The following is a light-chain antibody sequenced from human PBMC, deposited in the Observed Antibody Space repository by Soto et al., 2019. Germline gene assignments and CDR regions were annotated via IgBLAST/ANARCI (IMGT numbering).Light chain of an antibody. V-gene: IGKV1-39*01. CDR2: AAS. CDR3: QQSYSTPAN. J-gene: IGKJ2*01. CDR1: QSISSY. Sequence: DIQMTQSPSSLSASVGDRVTITCRASQSISSYLNWYQQKPGKAPKLLIYAASSLQSGVPSRFSGSGSGTDFTLNISSLQPEDFATYYCQQSYSTPANFGQGTKLEIK.